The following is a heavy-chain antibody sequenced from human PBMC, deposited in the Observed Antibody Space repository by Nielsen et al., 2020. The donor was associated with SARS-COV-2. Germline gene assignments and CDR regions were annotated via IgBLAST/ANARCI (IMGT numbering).Heavy chain of an antibody. J-gene: IGHJ4*02. CDR2: IYYNGNT. V-gene: IGHV4-59*08. D-gene: IGHD3-22*01. Sequence: SETLSLTCTVSGGSISDDYWSWIRQPPGRGLEWIGYIYYNGNTNYNPSLKSRVTISVDTSKNQFSLKLSSVTAADTAVYYCARGLHYYDSSGYHFDYWGQGTLVTVSS. CDR3: ARGLHYYDSSGYHFDY. CDR1: GGSISDDY.